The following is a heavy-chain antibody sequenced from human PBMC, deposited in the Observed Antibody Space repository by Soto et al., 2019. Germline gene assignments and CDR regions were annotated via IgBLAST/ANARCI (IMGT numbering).Heavy chain of an antibody. D-gene: IGHD2-2*01. V-gene: IGHV3-30*18. CDR2: ISYNGNKI. J-gene: IGHJ4*02. CDR3: AKHSSTFVF. CDR1: GFTFRSYG. Sequence: PGESLRLSCKTSGFTFRSYGLHWLRQAPGKGLEWVTFISYNGNKINYADSVKGRFTVSRDNSKNTLYLQMNSLRPEDTAVYYCAKHSSTFVFWRQGTLVTVSS.